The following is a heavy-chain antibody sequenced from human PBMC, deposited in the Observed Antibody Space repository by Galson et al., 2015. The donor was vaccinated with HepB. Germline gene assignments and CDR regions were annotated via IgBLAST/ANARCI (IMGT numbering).Heavy chain of an antibody. CDR1: GGTFSSYA. Sequence: SVKVSCKASGGTFSSYAISWVRQAPGQGLEWMGGIIPIFGTANYAQKFQGRVTITADESTSTAYMELSSLRSEDTAVYYCARFGLSYYGMDVWGQGTTVTVSS. CDR3: ARFGLSYYGMDV. D-gene: IGHD3-16*01. J-gene: IGHJ6*02. CDR2: IIPIFGTA. V-gene: IGHV1-69*13.